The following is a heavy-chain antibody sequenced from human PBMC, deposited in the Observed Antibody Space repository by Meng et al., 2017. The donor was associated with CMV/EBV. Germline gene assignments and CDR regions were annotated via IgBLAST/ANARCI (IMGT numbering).Heavy chain of an antibody. CDR3: AKDGIGRLRYFDLYGMDV. J-gene: IGHJ6*02. CDR1: GFTFNSYG. D-gene: IGHD3-9*01. V-gene: IGHV3-30*02. Sequence: GESLKISCAASGFTFNSYGMHWVRQAPGKGLEWVAFIRYDGSNKYYADSVKGRFTISRDNSKNTLYLQMNSLRAEDTAVYYCAKDGIGRLRYFDLYGMDVWGQGTTVTVSS. CDR2: IRYDGSNK.